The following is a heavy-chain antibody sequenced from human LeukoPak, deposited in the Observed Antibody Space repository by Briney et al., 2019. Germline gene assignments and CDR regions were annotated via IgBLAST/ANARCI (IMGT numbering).Heavy chain of an antibody. J-gene: IGHJ4*02. V-gene: IGHV3-21*01. D-gene: IGHD3-10*01. CDR2: ISSSSSYI. CDR1: GFTFSSYS. Sequence: KAGGSLRLSCAASGFTFSSYSMNWVRQAPGKGLEWVSSISSSSSYIYYADSVKGRFTISRDNAKNSLYLQMNSLRAEDTAVYYCARGRTLVPGYWGQGTLVTVSS. CDR3: ARGRTLVPGY.